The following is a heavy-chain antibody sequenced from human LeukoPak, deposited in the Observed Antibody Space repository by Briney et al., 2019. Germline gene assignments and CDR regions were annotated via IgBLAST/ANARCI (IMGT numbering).Heavy chain of an antibody. CDR3: ARRHCSGGSCYGLDAFDI. V-gene: IGHV1-69*13. Sequence: GASVKVSCKASGGTFSSYAISWVRQAPGQGLEWMGGIIPIFGTANYAQKFQGRVTITADESTSTAYMELSSLRSEDTAVYYCARRHCSGGSCYGLDAFDIWGQGTMVTVSS. CDR1: GGTFSSYA. D-gene: IGHD2-15*01. CDR2: IIPIFGTA. J-gene: IGHJ3*02.